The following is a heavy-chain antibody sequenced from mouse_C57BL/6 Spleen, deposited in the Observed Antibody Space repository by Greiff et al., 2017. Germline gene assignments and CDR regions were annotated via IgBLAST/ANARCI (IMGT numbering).Heavy chain of an antibody. J-gene: IGHJ2*01. D-gene: IGHD4-1*01. Sequence: EVQLQQSGTVLARPGASVKMSCKTSGYKFTSYWMHWVKQRPGQGLEWIGAIYPGNSDTSYNQKFKGKAKLTAVTSASTAYMELSSLTTEDSAVYYCTWAHFDYWGQGTTLTVSS. CDR3: TWAHFDY. CDR1: GYKFTSYW. CDR2: IYPGNSDT. V-gene: IGHV1-5*01.